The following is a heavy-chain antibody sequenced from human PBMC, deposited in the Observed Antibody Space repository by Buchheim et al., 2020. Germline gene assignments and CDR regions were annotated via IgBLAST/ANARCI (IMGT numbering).Heavy chain of an antibody. V-gene: IGHV4-59*01. D-gene: IGHD1-14*01. CDR1: GGSSSSYY. Sequence: QVQLQESGPGLVKPSETLSLKCTVSGGSSSSYYWSWIRQPPGKGLEWIGYISYSGSTDYNPSLKSRVTISLDTSKNHFSLKLSSVTAADTAVYYCATSKPASTIWFDPWGQGTL. J-gene: IGHJ5*02. CDR2: ISYSGST. CDR3: ATSKPASTIWFDP.